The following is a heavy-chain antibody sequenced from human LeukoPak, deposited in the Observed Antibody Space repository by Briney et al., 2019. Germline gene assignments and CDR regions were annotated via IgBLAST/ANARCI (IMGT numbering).Heavy chain of an antibody. CDR1: GGTFSSYA. V-gene: IGHV1-69*13. J-gene: IGHJ4*02. CDR3: ASGSYDSSGYYYEGTNY. Sequence: SVKVSCKASGGTFSSYAISWVRQAPGQGLEWMGGIIPIFGTANYAQKFQGRVTITADESTSTAYMELSSLRSEDTAVYYCASGSYDSSGYYYEGTNYWGQGTLVTVSS. D-gene: IGHD3-22*01. CDR2: IIPIFGTA.